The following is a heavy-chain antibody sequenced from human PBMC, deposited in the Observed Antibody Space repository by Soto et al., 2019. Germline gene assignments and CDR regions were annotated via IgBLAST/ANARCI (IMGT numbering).Heavy chain of an antibody. V-gene: IGHV3-33*01. CDR1: GFTFSSYG. D-gene: IGHD2-2*01. Sequence: GGSLRLSCAASGFTFSSYGMHWVRQAPGKGLEWVAVIWYDGSNKYYADSVKGRFTISRDKSKNTLYLQMNSLRAEDTAVYYCARDYCSSTSCHYCFDYWGQGTLVTVSS. CDR3: ARDYCSSTSCHYCFDY. CDR2: IWYDGSNK. J-gene: IGHJ4*02.